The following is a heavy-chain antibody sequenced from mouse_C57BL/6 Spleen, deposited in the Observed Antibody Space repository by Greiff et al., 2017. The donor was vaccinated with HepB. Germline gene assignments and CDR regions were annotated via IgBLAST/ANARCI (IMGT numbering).Heavy chain of an antibody. J-gene: IGHJ4*01. Sequence: EVQLQESGGGLVKPGGSLKLSCAASGFTFSDYGMHWVRQAPEKGLEWVAYISSGSSTIYYADTVKGRFTISRDNAKNTLFLQMTSLRSEDTAIYYCERYSYAMDCWGQGPSVTVSS. CDR3: ERYSYAMDC. V-gene: IGHV5-17*01. CDR2: ISSGSSTI. CDR1: GFTFSDYG.